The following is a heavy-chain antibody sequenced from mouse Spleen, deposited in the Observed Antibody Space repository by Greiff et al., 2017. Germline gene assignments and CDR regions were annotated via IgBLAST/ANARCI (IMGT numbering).Heavy chain of an antibody. CDR1: GFTFSDYG. CDR2: ISNLAYSI. J-gene: IGHJ3*01. CDR3: ARPIYYGDYPFAY. D-gene: IGHD2-13*01. Sequence: EVKLVASGGGLVKPGGSLKLSCAASGFTFSDYGMAWVRQAPGKGPEWVAFISNLAYSIYYADTVTGRVTISRENAKNTLYLEMSSLRSEDTAMYYCARPIYYGDYPFAYWGQGTLVTVSA. V-gene: IGHV5-15*01.